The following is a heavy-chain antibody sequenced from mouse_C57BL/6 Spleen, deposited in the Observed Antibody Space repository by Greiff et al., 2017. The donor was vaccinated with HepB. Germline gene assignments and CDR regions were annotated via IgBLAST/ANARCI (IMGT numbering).Heavy chain of an antibody. V-gene: IGHV1-64*01. CDR3: ARSGYYGSSSGAMDY. D-gene: IGHD1-1*01. CDR1: GYTFTSYW. CDR2: IHPNSGST. J-gene: IGHJ4*01. Sequence: QVQLQQPGAELVKPGASVKLSCKASGYTFTSYWMHWVKQRPGQGLEWIGMIHPNSGSTNYNEKFKSKATLTVDKSSSTAYMQLSSLTSEDSAVYYCARSGYYGSSSGAMDYWGQGTSVTVSS.